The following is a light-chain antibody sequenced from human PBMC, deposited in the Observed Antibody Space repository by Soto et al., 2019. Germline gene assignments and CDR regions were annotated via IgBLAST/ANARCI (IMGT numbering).Light chain of an antibody. V-gene: IGKV1-33*01. CDR1: QDISTY. J-gene: IGKJ4*01. CDR3: QQYDNLTPLT. CDR2: DAS. Sequence: DIQMTQSPSSLSASVGDRVTITCQASQDISTYLNWYQQKTGKAPKLLIYDASNLETGVTSRFRGSGSGTDVTFTISSLQPEDIATYYCQQYDNLTPLTFGGGTKVEIK.